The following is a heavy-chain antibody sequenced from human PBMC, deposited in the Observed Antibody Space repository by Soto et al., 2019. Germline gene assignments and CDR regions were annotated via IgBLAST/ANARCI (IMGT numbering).Heavy chain of an antibody. Sequence: ASVKVSCKASGYTFTDYGIIWVRQAPGLGLEWMGWISAYNGNTKYAQKFQDRVTMTTDTSTRTAYMELRSLRSDDTAVYYCARDGVGLAAAGNFDYWGHGTLVTVS. CDR3: ARDGVGLAAAGNFDY. V-gene: IGHV1-18*01. J-gene: IGHJ4*01. CDR1: GYTFTDYG. CDR2: ISAYNGNT. D-gene: IGHD6-13*01.